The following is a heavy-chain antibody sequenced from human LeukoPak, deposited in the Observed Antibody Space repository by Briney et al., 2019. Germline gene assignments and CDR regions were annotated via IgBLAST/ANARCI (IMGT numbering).Heavy chain of an antibody. V-gene: IGHV3-48*03. CDR1: GFTFSSYE. D-gene: IGHD2-21*01. Sequence: PGGSLRLSCAASGFTFSSYEMNWVRQAPGKRLEWVSYISSSGSTIYYADSVKGRFTISRDNAKNSLYLQMNSLRAEDTAVYYCARVPIVVGKDGAFDYWGQGTLVTVSS. J-gene: IGHJ4*02. CDR2: ISSSGSTI. CDR3: ARVPIVVGKDGAFDY.